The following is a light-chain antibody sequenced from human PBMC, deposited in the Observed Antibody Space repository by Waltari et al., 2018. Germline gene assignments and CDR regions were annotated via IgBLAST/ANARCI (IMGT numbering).Light chain of an antibody. CDR3: QSYDTSLSVV. J-gene: IGLJ3*02. CDR2: GSS. V-gene: IGLV1-40*01. CDR1: GPNIGAGSD. Sequence: QSVLTQPPSVSGAPGQRVTISCTGSGPNIGAGSDAHWYQQLPRAAPNLLIYGSSSRPLGVPDRFFGSTSGTSASLAITGLQAEDEGDYYCQSYDTSLSVVFGGGTKLTVL.